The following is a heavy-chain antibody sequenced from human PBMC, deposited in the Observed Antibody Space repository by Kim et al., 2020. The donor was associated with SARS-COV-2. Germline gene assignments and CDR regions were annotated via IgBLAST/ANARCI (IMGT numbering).Heavy chain of an antibody. CDR1: GYTFTSYY. Sequence: ASVKVSCKASGYTFTSYYMHWVRQAPGQGLEWMGIINPSGGSTSYAQKFQGRVTMTRDTSTSTVYMELSSLRSEDTAVYYCARDPGGYYDSSGYFRGSAFDIWGQGTMVTVSS. CDR2: INPSGGST. J-gene: IGHJ3*02. V-gene: IGHV1-46*01. CDR3: ARDPGGYYDSSGYFRGSAFDI. D-gene: IGHD3-22*01.